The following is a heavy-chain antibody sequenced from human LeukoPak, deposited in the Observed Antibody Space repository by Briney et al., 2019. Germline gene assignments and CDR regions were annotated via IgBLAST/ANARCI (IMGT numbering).Heavy chain of an antibody. Sequence: GGSLRLSCAASGFTVSSNYMSWVRQAPGKGLEWVSVIYSGGSTYYADSVKGRFTISRDNSKNTLYLQMNSLRAEDTAVYYCASLSGEQLGHFDYWGQGTLVTVSS. CDR1: GFTVSSNY. CDR3: ASLSGEQLGHFDY. J-gene: IGHJ4*02. V-gene: IGHV3-66*02. D-gene: IGHD6-6*01. CDR2: IYSGGST.